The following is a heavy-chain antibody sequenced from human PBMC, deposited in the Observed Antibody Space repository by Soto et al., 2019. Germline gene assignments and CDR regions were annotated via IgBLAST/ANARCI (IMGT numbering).Heavy chain of an antibody. V-gene: IGHV4-59*01. D-gene: IGHD3-16*01. Sequence: PSETLSLTCTVSGGSISSYYWSWIRQPPGKGLEWIGYIYYSGSTNYNPSLKSRVTISVDTSKNQFSLKLSSVTAADTAVYYCARGGSYSYYYMDVWGKGTTVTVAS. CDR2: IYYSGST. CDR1: GGSISSYY. CDR3: ARGGSYSYYYMDV. J-gene: IGHJ6*03.